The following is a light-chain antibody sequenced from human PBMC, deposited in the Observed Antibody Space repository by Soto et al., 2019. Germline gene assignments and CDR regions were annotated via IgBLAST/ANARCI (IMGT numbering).Light chain of an antibody. CDR2: NNN. V-gene: IGLV1-44*01. CDR1: SSNIGRNT. Sequence: QSVLTQPPSASGTPGQRVTISCSGDSSNIGRNTVNWYQHLPGTAPKLLIYNNNQRPSGIPDRFSGSKSGTSASLAISGLQSEDEADYYCAAWDYGLHAVFGGGTKLTVL. CDR3: AAWDYGLHAV. J-gene: IGLJ2*01.